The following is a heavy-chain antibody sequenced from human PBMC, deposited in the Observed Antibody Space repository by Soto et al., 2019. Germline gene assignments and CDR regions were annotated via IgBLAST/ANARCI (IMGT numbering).Heavy chain of an antibody. D-gene: IGHD5-12*01. Sequence: GESLKISCKGSGYSLTSYWIGWVRQMPGKGLEWMGIIYPGDSDTRYSPSFQGQATISADKSISTAYLQWSSLKASDTAMYYCARHRGDGYNAYYYYYGMDVWGQGTTVTVSS. CDR3: ARHRGDGYNAYYYYYGMDV. V-gene: IGHV5-51*01. CDR1: GYSLTSYW. J-gene: IGHJ6*02. CDR2: IYPGDSDT.